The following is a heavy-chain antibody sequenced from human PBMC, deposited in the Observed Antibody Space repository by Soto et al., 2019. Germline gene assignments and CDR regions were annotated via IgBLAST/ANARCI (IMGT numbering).Heavy chain of an antibody. CDR2: IYYSGST. Sequence: QLQLQESGPGLVKPSETLFLTCTVSGGSISSSSYYWGWIRQPPGKGLEWIGSIYYSGSTYYNPSLKSRVTISVDTSKNQFSLKLSSVTAADTAVYYCARRKQLGPFDYWGQGTLVTVSS. CDR1: GGSISSSSYY. J-gene: IGHJ4*02. CDR3: ARRKQLGPFDY. V-gene: IGHV4-39*01. D-gene: IGHD6-13*01.